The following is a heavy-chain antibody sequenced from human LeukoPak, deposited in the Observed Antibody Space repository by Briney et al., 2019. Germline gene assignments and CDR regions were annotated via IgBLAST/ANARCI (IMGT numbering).Heavy chain of an antibody. Sequence: ASVKVSCKASGYTFTTYAISWVRQAPGQGLEWMGWISAYNGNTNYAQKLQGRVTMTTDTSTSTAYMELRSLRSDDTAVYYCAREFRTYYDFWSGYHIFDFWGQGTLVTVSS. CDR1: GYTFTTYA. D-gene: IGHD3-3*01. J-gene: IGHJ4*02. CDR3: AREFRTYYDFWSGYHIFDF. V-gene: IGHV1-18*01. CDR2: ISAYNGNT.